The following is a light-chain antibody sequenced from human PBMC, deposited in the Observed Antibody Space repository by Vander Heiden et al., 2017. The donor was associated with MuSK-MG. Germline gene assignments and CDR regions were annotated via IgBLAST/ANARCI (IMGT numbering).Light chain of an antibody. CDR2: LGS. Sequence: VMPHSPLSLPVTPGEPASISCRSSQSLLHSNGYNYLDWYLQKPGQSPQLLIYLGSNRASGVPDRFSGSGSGTDFTLKISRVEAEDVGVYYCMQALQTPRTFGQGTKVEIK. J-gene: IGKJ1*01. CDR1: QSLLHSNGYNY. CDR3: MQALQTPRT. V-gene: IGKV2-28*01.